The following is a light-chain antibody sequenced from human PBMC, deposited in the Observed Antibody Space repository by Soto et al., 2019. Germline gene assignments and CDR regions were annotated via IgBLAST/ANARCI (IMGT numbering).Light chain of an antibody. CDR1: SSDVGGYNY. Sequence: QSALTQPASVSRSPGQSITISCTGTSSDVGGYNYVSWYQQHPGKAPKLMIYDVSNRPSGVSNRFSGSKSGNTASLTISGLQAEDEADYYCSSYTSSSMVFGGGTKLTVL. J-gene: IGLJ2*01. V-gene: IGLV2-14*01. CDR3: SSYTSSSMV. CDR2: DVS.